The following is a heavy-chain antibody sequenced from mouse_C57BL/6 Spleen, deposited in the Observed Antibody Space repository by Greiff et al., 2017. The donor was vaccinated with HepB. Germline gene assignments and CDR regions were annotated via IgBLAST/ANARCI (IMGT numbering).Heavy chain of an antibody. CDR1: GYTFTDYE. V-gene: IGHV1-15*01. Sequence: QVQLQQSGAELVRPGASVTLSCKASGYTFTDYEMHWVKQTPVHGLEWIGAIDPETGGTAYNQKFKGKAILTADKSSSTAYMELRSLTSEDSAVYYCTCTLYYGSSSAWFAYWGQGTLVTVSA. J-gene: IGHJ3*01. CDR3: TCTLYYGSSSAWFAY. CDR2: IDPETGGT. D-gene: IGHD1-1*01.